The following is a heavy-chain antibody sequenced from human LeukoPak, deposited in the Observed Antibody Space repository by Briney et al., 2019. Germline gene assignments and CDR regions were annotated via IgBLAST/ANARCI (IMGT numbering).Heavy chain of an antibody. D-gene: IGHD3-22*01. CDR3: ASPPADYYDSRDYFDY. J-gene: IGHJ4*02. CDR2: IIPILGIA. CDR1: GGTFSSYV. V-gene: IGHV1-69*04. Sequence: SVKISCKASGGTFSSYVISWVRQAPGQGLEWMGRIIPILGIANYAQKFQGRVTITADKSTSTAYMEQSSLISKDTAVYSCASPPADYYDSRDYFDYWGQGTLVTVSS.